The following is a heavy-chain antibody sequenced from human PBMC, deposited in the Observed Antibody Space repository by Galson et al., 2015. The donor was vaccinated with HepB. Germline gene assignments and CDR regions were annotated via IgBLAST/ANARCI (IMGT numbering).Heavy chain of an antibody. Sequence: LRLSCAASGFIFSVYNMNWVRQAPGKGLEWVSSISSSGASIHYADSVRGRFTISRDNAMNSMYLQMNRLRAEDTAVYFCGNDPQHYRAVDYWGQGTLVTVSS. CDR2: ISSSGASI. J-gene: IGHJ4*02. CDR3: GNDPQHYRAVDY. CDR1: GFIFSVYN. D-gene: IGHD4-11*01. V-gene: IGHV3-21*01.